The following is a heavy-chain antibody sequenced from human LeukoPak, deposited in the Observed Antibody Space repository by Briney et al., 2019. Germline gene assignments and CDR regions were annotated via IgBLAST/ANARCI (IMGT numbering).Heavy chain of an antibody. CDR2: ISGSGGST. V-gene: IGHV3-23*01. CDR3: AKDRRHSGSCWFDP. CDR1: GFTFSSYA. D-gene: IGHD1-26*01. J-gene: IGHJ5*02. Sequence: PGGSLRLSCAASGFTFSSYAMSWVRQAPGKGLEWVSAISGSGGSTYYADPVKGRFTISRDNSKNTLYLQMNSLRAEDTAVYYCAKDRRHSGSCWFDPWGQGTLVTVSS.